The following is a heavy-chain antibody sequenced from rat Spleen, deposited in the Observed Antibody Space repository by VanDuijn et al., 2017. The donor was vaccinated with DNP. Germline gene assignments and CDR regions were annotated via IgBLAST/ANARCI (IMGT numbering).Heavy chain of an antibody. CDR3: ARGGYEYSFDS. D-gene: IGHD4-3*01. V-gene: IGHV5-31*01. CDR1: GFTFNSFW. Sequence: EVQLVESGGDLVQPGRSLKLSCVASGFTFNSFWMTWIRQVPGKGLEWVASITNGAGNTYYQDSVKGRFTISRDSAKNTLYLQMNSLRSEDTATYYCARGGYEYSFDSWGQGVMVTVSS. CDR2: ITNGAGNT. J-gene: IGHJ2*01.